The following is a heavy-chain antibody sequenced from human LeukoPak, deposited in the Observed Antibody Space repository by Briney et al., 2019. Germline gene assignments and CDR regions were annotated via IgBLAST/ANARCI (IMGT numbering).Heavy chain of an antibody. J-gene: IGHJ6*03. D-gene: IGHD5-12*01. CDR2: INPNSGGT. CDR1: GYTFTGNY. CDR3: ARGDSGYDHFYHMDV. Sequence: GASVKASCKASGYTFTGNYMHWVRQAPGQGLEWMGWINPNSGGTNYAQKFQGRVTMTRDTSISTAYMELSRLIFDDTAVYYCARGDSGYDHFYHMDVWGKGTTVTISS. V-gene: IGHV1-2*02.